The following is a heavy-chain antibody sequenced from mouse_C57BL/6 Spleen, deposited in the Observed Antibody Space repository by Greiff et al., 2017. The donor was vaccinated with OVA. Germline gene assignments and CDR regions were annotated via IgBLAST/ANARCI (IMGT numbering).Heavy chain of an antibody. J-gene: IGHJ3*01. CDR1: GFTFSSYG. CDR3: ASFYDGYWFAY. V-gene: IGHV5-6*01. CDR2: ISSGGSYT. Sequence: EVKVVESGGDLVKPGGSLKLSCAASGFTFSSYGMSWVRQTPDKRLEWVATISSGGSYTYYPDSVKGRFTIPRDNAKNTLYLQMSSLKSEDTAMYYCASFYDGYWFAYWGQGTLVTVSA. D-gene: IGHD2-3*01.